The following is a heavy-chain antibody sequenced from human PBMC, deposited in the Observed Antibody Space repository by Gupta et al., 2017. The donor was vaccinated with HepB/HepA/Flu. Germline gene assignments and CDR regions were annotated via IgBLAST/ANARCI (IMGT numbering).Heavy chain of an antibody. CDR1: GGSFSGYY. CDR3: ARVPPYVVPAAIRAAGYYYYGMDV. J-gene: IGHJ6*02. Sequence: QVQLQQWGAGLLKPSETLSLTCAVYGGSFSGYYWSWIRQPPGKGLEWIGEINHSGSTNYNKSLKSRVTISGDTSKNQFSLKLSSVTAADTAVYYCARVPPYVVPAAIRAAGYYYYGMDVGGQGTTVTVSS. CDR2: INHSGST. D-gene: IGHD2-2*01. V-gene: IGHV4-34*01.